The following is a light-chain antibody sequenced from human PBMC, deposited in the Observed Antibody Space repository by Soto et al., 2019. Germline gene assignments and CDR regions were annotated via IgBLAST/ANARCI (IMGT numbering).Light chain of an antibody. CDR3: LSRFDWPT. J-gene: IGKJ4*01. CDR1: QSVSAY. Sequence: EVVLTQSPDALSLSPGERATVSCRASQSVSAYLAWYQQRPGQAPRLLIYDVSNRAPGIPDRFSGGGSGTDFTLIISSLQPEDSATYYCLSRFDWPTFGGGATLEIK. V-gene: IGKV3-11*01. CDR2: DVS.